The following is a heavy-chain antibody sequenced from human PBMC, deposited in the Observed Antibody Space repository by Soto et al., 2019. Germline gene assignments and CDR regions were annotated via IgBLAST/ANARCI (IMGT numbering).Heavy chain of an antibody. J-gene: IGHJ4*02. V-gene: IGHV4-34*01. CDR3: ARHPLRYFDWTYYFDY. D-gene: IGHD3-9*01. Sequence: PSETLSLTCAVYGGSFSGYYWSWIRQPPGKGLEWIGEINHSGSTNYNPSLKSRVTISVDTSKNQFSLKLSSVTAADTAAYYCARHPLRYFDWTYYFDYWGQGTLVTVSS. CDR2: INHSGST. CDR1: GGSFSGYY.